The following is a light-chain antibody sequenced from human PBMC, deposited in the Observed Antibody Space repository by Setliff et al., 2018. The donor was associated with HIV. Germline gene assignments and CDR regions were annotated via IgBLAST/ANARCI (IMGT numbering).Light chain of an antibody. Sequence: VVTQEPSLTVSPGGTVTLTCGSSTGPVTSGHYPSWLQLKPGQAPRTLIFDTTNRHYWDPARFSGSLLGGKAALPLSGALPDDEAEYYGVLVKSGTILFGGGTKVTVL. J-gene: IGLJ2*01. V-gene: IGLV7-46*01. CDR3: VLVKSGTIL. CDR1: TGPVTSGHY. CDR2: DTT.